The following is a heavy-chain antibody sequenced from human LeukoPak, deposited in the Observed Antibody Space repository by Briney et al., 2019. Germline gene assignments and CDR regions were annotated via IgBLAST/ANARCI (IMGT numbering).Heavy chain of an antibody. Sequence: ASVKVSCKASGYTFTGYYMHWVRQAPGQGLEWMGWINPNSGGTNYAQKFQGRVAMTRDTSISTAYMELSRLRSDDTAVYYCARDTLEGAPYGDRGQGTLVTVSS. D-gene: IGHD4-17*01. J-gene: IGHJ4*02. CDR1: GYTFTGYY. CDR2: INPNSGGT. CDR3: ARDTLEGAPYGD. V-gene: IGHV1-2*02.